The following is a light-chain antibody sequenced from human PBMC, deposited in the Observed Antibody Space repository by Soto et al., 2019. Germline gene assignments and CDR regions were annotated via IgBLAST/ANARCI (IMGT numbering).Light chain of an antibody. V-gene: IGKV3-20*01. CDR3: QQYSALPMT. J-gene: IGKJ5*01. CDR2: GSS. CDR1: QTLSPNY. Sequence: DILFTQSPGTLSLSPGERATLSCRASQTLSPNYLAWCQQQHGHTPRLLIYGSSKRATGIPARFSGRGSGTDFTLTLSRLEPDDFGVYFCQQYSALPMTFGQGTRLEIK.